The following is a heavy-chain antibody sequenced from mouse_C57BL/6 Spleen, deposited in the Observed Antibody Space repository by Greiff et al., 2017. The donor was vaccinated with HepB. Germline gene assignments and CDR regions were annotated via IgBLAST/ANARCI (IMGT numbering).Heavy chain of an antibody. V-gene: IGHV1-26*01. J-gene: IGHJ3*01. CDR1: GYTFTDYY. D-gene: IGHD2-5*01. CDR3: AREGYYSNLFAY. CDR2: INPNNGGT. Sequence: VQLQQSGPELVKPGASVKISCKASGYTFTDYYMNWVKQSHGKSLEWIGDINPNNGGTSYNQKFKGKATLTVEKSSSTAYMELRSLTSEDSAVYYCAREGYYSNLFAYWGQGTLVTVSA.